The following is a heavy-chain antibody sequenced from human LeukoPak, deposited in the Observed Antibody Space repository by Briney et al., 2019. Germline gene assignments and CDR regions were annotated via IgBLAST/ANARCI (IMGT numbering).Heavy chain of an antibody. CDR3: AKFNPGIFGWFDP. Sequence: GRSLRLSCAASGFTFDDYAMHWVRQAPGKGLEWVSGISWNSGSIGYADSVKGRFTISRDNAKNSLYLQMNSLRAEDTALYYCAKFNPGIFGWFDPWGQGTLVTVSS. CDR2: ISWNSGSI. CDR1: GFTFDDYA. J-gene: IGHJ5*02. D-gene: IGHD3-3*01. V-gene: IGHV3-9*01.